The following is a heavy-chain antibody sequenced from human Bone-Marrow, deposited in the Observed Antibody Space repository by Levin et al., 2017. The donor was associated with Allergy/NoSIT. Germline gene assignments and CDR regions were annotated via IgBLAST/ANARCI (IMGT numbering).Heavy chain of an antibody. CDR3: AKDSSSWYDYYYGMDV. Sequence: SCAASGFTFSSYGMHWVRQAPGKGLEWVAVISYDGSNKYYADSVKGRFTISRDNSKNTLYLQMNSLRAEDTAVYYCAKDSSSWYDYYYGMDVWGQGTTVTVSS. CDR1: GFTFSSYG. V-gene: IGHV3-30*18. J-gene: IGHJ6*02. D-gene: IGHD6-13*01. CDR2: ISYDGSNK.